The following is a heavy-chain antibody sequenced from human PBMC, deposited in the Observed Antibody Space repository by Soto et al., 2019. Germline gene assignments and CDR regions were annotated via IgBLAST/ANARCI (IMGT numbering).Heavy chain of an antibody. CDR1: GGSFSGYY. J-gene: IGHJ6*02. D-gene: IGHD6-19*01. V-gene: IGHV4-34*01. CDR3: ARLPPRNRSYYYCGMDV. Sequence: QVQLQQWGAGLLKPSETLSLTCAVYGGSFSGYYWSWIRQPPGKGLEWIGEINHSGSTNYNPSLKSRVTISVDTSKNQFSLKLSSVTAADTAVYYCARLPPRNRSYYYCGMDVWGQGTTVTVSS. CDR2: INHSGST.